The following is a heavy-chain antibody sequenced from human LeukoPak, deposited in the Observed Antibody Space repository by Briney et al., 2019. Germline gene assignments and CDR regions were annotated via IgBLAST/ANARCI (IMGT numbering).Heavy chain of an antibody. V-gene: IGHV3-73*01. J-gene: IGHJ4*02. D-gene: IGHD3-22*01. Sequence: GGSLKLSCAASGFTFSGSAMHRVRQASGKGLEWVGRIRSKANSYATAYAASVKGRFTISRDDSKNTAYLQMNSLKTEDTAVYYCTSPTYDSSGYHFDYWGQGTLVTVSS. CDR2: IRSKANSYAT. CDR3: TSPTYDSSGYHFDY. CDR1: GFTFSGSA.